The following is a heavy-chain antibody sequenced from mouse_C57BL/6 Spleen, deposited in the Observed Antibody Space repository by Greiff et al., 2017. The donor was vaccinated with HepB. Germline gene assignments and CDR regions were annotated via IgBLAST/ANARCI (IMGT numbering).Heavy chain of an antibody. D-gene: IGHD2-2*01. CDR2: IWRGGST. CDR3: AKNCYYGYALAY. Sequence: VQLKESGPGLVQPSQSLSITCTVSGFSLTSYGVHWVRQSPGKGLEWLGVIWRGGSTDYNAAFMSRLSITKDNPKSQVFFKMNSLQADDTAIYYCAKNCYYGYALAYWGQGTLVTVSA. J-gene: IGHJ3*01. V-gene: IGHV2-5*01. CDR1: GFSLTSYG.